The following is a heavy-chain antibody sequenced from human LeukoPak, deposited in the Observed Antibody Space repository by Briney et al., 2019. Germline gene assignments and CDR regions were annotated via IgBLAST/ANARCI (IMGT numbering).Heavy chain of an antibody. J-gene: IGHJ4*02. Sequence: PGGSLRLSCAASGFTFSSYGMHWVRQAPGKGLEWVAVIWYDGSNKYYADSVKGRFTISRDNSKNTLYLQMNSLRAEDTAVYYCAREPELAAAGNVNVFDYWGQGTLVTVSS. CDR2: IWYDGSNK. CDR1: GFTFSSYG. D-gene: IGHD6-13*01. V-gene: IGHV3-33*01. CDR3: AREPELAAAGNVNVFDY.